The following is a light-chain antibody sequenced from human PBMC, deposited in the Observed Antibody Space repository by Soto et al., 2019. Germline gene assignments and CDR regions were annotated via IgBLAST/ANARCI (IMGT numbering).Light chain of an antibody. V-gene: IGKV1-39*01. CDR2: AAS. CDR1: QSVRY. J-gene: IGKJ4*01. CDR3: QQSDSVPLT. Sequence: DIQMTQSPSSLSASIGDRVTITCRASQSVRYLNWYQQIPGKDPKLLIAAASNLQSGVPSRFSGTGSGTDFSLTITSLQREDFATYYCQQSDSVPLTFGGGTKVEIK.